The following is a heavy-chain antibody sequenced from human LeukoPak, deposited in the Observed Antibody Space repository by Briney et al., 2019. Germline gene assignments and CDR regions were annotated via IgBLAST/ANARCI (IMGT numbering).Heavy chain of an antibody. CDR2: IMPLFGTA. CDR1: GGTFNNSA. CDR3: ARDVHGDYGSGWFDP. Sequence: SVKVSCKTSGGTFNNSAISWVRQAPGQGLEWLGGIMPLFGTAGYARKFQGRVTITKNESTRTVYLELTSLTSDDTAVYYCARDVHGDYGSGWFDPWGQVTLVSVSS. V-gene: IGHV1-69*05. J-gene: IGHJ5*02. D-gene: IGHD4-17*01.